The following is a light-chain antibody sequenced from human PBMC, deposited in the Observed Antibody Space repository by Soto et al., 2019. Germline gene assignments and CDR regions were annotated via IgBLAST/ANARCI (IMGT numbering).Light chain of an antibody. Sequence: QSVLTQPPSVSGAPGQRVTISCTGSSSNIGAGYDVHWYQQLPGTAPKLLIYGNSNRPSGVPDRFSGSKSGTSASLAITGLQAEDEADYYCQSYDSSLNVFGTGTKVTV. J-gene: IGLJ1*01. CDR1: SSNIGAGYD. V-gene: IGLV1-40*01. CDR3: QSYDSSLNV. CDR2: GNS.